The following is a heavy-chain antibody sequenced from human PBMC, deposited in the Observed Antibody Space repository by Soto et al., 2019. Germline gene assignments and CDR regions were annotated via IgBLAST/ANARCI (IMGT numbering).Heavy chain of an antibody. V-gene: IGHV3-21*01. D-gene: IGHD3-22*01. J-gene: IGHJ4*01. CDR1: GFTFSSYS. Sequence: GGSLRLSCAASGFTFSSYSMNWVRQAPGKGLEWVSSISSSSSYIYYADSVKGRFTISRDNAKNSLYLQMNSLRAEDTAVYYCARAFYDSSGYHCLGYWGHGTLVTVS. CDR2: ISSSSSYI. CDR3: ARAFYDSSGYHCLGY.